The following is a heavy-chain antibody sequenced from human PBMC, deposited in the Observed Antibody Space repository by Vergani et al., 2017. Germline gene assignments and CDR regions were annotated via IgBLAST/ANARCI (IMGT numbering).Heavy chain of an antibody. Sequence: EVQLLESGGGLVQPGGSLRLSCAASGFTVSSNYMSWVRQAPGKGLEWVSRINTDGSWTTYADSVKGRFTISRDNAKNTLYLQMNSLRVEETAVYYCARGKDCGGSSCNGSPYYGLDLWGQGTTVTVSS. CDR1: GFTVSSNY. CDR2: INTDGSWT. J-gene: IGHJ6*02. D-gene: IGHD2-15*01. CDR3: ARGKDCGGSSCNGSPYYGLDL. V-gene: IGHV3-74*02.